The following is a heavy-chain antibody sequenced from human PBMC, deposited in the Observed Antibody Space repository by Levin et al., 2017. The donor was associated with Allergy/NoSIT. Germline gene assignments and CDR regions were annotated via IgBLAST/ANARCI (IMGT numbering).Heavy chain of an antibody. Sequence: GSLRLSCVASGFTFRTYGISWVRQAPGKGLEWVSGIGGSGEIIHYADSVKGRFTISRDNSKNTLYLQMNSLRVEDTAIYCGARQTDSGWRDWFDAWGQGTLVTVSS. CDR1: GFTFRTYG. V-gene: IGHV3-23*01. D-gene: IGHD6-19*01. CDR2: IGGSGEII. CDR3: ARQTDSGWRDWFDA. J-gene: IGHJ5*02.